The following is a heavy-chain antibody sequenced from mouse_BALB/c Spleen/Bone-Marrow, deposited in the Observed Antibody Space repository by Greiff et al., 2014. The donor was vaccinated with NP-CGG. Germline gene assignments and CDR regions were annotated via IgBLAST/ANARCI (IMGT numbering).Heavy chain of an antibody. CDR3: ALGVRLYWFFDV. V-gene: IGHV1-26*01. CDR1: GYTFTDYY. D-gene: IGHD2-14*01. CDR2: NNPKNGDS. J-gene: IGHJ1*01. Sequence: EVQLVESGPELVKPGASVKMSCKASGYTFTDYYMKWVKQSHGKSLEWIGDNNPKNGDSFYNQKFKGKATLTVDKSSNTAYMQRDSLTSDDSAVYYCALGVRLYWFFDVWGAGTTVTVSS.